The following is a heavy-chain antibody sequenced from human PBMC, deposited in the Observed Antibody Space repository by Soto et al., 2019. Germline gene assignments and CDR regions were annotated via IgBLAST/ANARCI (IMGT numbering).Heavy chain of an antibody. J-gene: IGHJ5*01. CDR2: INPSGRT. CDR3: ARTRNRWFDS. V-gene: IGHV4-34*01. D-gene: IGHD1-1*01. Sequence: SETLSLTCVVSGDSFRDYYWSWIRQSPGVGLEWIGEINPSGRTEYNPSLRGRVTLSVDTSKNQFSLTLSTMTAADTAVYYCARTRNRWFDSWGQGTLVTVSS. CDR1: GDSFRDYY.